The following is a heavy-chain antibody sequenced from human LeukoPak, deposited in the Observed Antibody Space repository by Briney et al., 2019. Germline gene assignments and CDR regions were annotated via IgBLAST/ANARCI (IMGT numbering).Heavy chain of an antibody. Sequence: SETLSLTCAVYGGSFSGYYWSWIRQPPGKGLEWIGEINHSGSTYYNASLKSQVSISIDTSKNQFSLRLTSVTAADTAVYYCARQTGSGLFILPGGQGTLVTVSS. CDR2: INHSGST. D-gene: IGHD3/OR15-3a*01. J-gene: IGHJ4*02. CDR3: ARQTGSGLFILP. V-gene: IGHV4-34*01. CDR1: GGSFSGYY.